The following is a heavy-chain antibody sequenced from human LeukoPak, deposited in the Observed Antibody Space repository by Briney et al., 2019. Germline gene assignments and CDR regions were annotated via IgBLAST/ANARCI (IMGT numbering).Heavy chain of an antibody. CDR2: IYPGDSDT. V-gene: IGHV5-51*01. J-gene: IGHJ4*02. CDR3: ARSSFRGAIAAAGVDY. D-gene: IGHD6-13*01. CDR1: GYSFTSYW. Sequence: GESLKISCKGSGYSFTSYWIGWVRQMPGKGLEWMGIIYPGDSDTRYSPSFQGQVTISADKSISTAYLQWSSLKASDTAVYYCARSSFRGAIAAAGVDYWGQGTLVTVSS.